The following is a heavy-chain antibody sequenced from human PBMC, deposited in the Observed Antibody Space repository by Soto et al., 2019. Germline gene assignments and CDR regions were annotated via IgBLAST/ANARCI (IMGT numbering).Heavy chain of an antibody. CDR3: ARPRGYDFDY. J-gene: IGHJ4*02. D-gene: IGHD2-15*01. Sequence: QITLKESGPPLVKPTQTLALTCTFSGFSLDTSGMSVGWIRQPPGKALEWLALIYWDDDKRYSPSLKSRLTVTKDTSKNQVVLTMTNMDTVDTATYYCARPRGYDFDYWGQGTLVTVSS. CDR2: IYWDDDK. CDR1: GFSLDTSGMS. V-gene: IGHV2-5*02.